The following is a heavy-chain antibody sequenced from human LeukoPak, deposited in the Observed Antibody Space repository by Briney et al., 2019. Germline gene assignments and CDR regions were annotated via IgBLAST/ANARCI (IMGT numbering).Heavy chain of an antibody. Sequence: GGTLRLSCAASGFTFSSYDMTWIRQAPGKGLEWVSYISTGGSPIYYADSVKGRFTISRDNAKNSLYLQMNSLRAEDTAVYYCARVSSGYYGYYMDVWGKGTTVTVSS. D-gene: IGHD3-22*01. CDR3: ARVSSGYYGYYMDV. J-gene: IGHJ6*03. V-gene: IGHV3-48*04. CDR2: ISTGGSPI. CDR1: GFTFSSYD.